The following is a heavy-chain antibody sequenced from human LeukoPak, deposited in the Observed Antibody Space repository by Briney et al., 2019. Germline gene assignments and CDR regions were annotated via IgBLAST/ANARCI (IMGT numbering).Heavy chain of an antibody. V-gene: IGHV3-23*01. CDR3: AKPLRDAGSFNYPYFDF. D-gene: IGHD5-24*01. Sequence: TGGSLRLSCAASGFTFTNYAMNWVRQAPGKGLEWVSAISGSGGSSSYADSVRGRFTISRDNSNNMLYLQMNSLRAEDTAVYYCAKPLRDAGSFNYPYFDFWGQGTLVTVSS. J-gene: IGHJ4*02. CDR2: ISGSGGSS. CDR1: GFTFTNYA.